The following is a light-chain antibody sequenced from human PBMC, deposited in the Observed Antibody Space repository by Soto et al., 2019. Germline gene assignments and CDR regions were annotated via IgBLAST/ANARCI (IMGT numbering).Light chain of an antibody. CDR2: EVR. V-gene: IGLV2-14*01. CDR1: SSDVGGYNY. J-gene: IGLJ2*01. CDR3: SSYTSRTSLV. Sequence: QSALTQPASVSGSPGKSITISCTGTSSDVGGYNYVSWYQQLPGKAPKLMIYEVRNRPSGVSNRFSGSESGNTASLTISGLQAEDEADYYCSSYTSRTSLVFGGGTKLTVL.